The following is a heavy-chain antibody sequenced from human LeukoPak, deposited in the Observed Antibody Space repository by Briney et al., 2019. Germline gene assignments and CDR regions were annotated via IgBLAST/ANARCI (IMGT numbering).Heavy chain of an antibody. V-gene: IGHV4-59*12. CDR2: IFYSGST. CDR1: GGSIGHYY. CDR3: ARNQYGGGPIDH. J-gene: IGHJ4*02. Sequence: SETLSLTCTVTGGSIGHYYWSWIRQPPGKGLEWIGYIFYSGSTSYNLSLKSRVTISLDTSKNRFSLKMTSATVADTAVYYCARNQYGGGPIDHWGPGTVVTVSS. D-gene: IGHD4-23*01.